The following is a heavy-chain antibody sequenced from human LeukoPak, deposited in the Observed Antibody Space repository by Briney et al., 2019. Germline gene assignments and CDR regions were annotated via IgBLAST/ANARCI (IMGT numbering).Heavy chain of an antibody. V-gene: IGHV3-11*04. J-gene: IGHJ3*02. CDR1: GFTFSDYY. CDR2: ISSGGSTM. CDR3: ARGGRGGDYAFDI. Sequence: GGSLRLSCAASGFTFSDYYMSWIRQAPGKGLEWISYISSGGSTMYYADSVKGRFTISRDNTKNSLYLQMNSLRAEETAVYYCARGGRGGDYAFDIWGQGTMVTVSS. D-gene: IGHD2-21*01.